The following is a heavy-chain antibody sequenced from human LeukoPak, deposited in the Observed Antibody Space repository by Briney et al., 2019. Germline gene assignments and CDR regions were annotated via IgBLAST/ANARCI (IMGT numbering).Heavy chain of an antibody. CDR2: ISGSGAST. CDR1: GFTFSTNA. D-gene: IGHD1-26*01. J-gene: IGHJ4*02. CDR3: AKDVGKWESLHFFDY. Sequence: GGSLRLSCLTSGFTFSTNAMGWVRQAPGKGLEWISGISGSGASTYYADSVTGRFTISRDNSRNTLYLQMNSLRGDDTAVYYCAKDVGKWESLHFFDYWGQGTLVTVSS. V-gene: IGHV3-23*01.